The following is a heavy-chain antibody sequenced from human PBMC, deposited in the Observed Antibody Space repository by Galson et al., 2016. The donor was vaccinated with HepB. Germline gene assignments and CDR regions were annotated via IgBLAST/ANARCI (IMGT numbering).Heavy chain of an antibody. D-gene: IGHD5-12*01. Sequence: SLRLSCAASGFTFSSYAMSWVRQAPGKGLEWVSSISGSGGYTNYADSVKGRFTISRDNSKNTLYLQMNSLRGEDTAVYYCARDAYDDYYRYDIDAWGQGTTVTVSS. J-gene: IGHJ6*02. CDR3: ARDAYDDYYRYDIDA. CDR1: GFTFSSYA. V-gene: IGHV3-23*01. CDR2: ISGSGGYT.